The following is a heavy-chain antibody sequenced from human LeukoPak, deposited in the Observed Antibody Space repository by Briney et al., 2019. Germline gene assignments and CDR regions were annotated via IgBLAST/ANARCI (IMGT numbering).Heavy chain of an antibody. Sequence: GGSLRLSCAASGFTVSSNYMSWVRQAPGKGLEWASVIYSGGSTYYADSVKGRFTISRDNSKNTLYLQMNSLRAEDTAVYYCAKGARRITMVRGVPDYWGQGTLVTVSS. V-gene: IGHV3-66*01. CDR1: GFTVSSNY. J-gene: IGHJ4*02. CDR3: AKGARRITMVRGVPDY. D-gene: IGHD3-10*01. CDR2: IYSGGST.